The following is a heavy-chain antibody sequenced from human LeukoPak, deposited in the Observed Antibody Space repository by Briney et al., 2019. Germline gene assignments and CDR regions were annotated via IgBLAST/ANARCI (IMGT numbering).Heavy chain of an antibody. Sequence: SETLSLTCAVYGGSFSGYYWSWIRQPPGKGLEWIGEINHSGSTNYNPSLKSRVTISVDTSKNQFSLKLSSVTAADTAVYYCATYSAAGRTYYFDYWGQGALVTVSS. CDR3: ATYSAAGRTYYFDY. J-gene: IGHJ4*02. D-gene: IGHD6-13*01. V-gene: IGHV4-34*01. CDR1: GGSFSGYY. CDR2: INHSGST.